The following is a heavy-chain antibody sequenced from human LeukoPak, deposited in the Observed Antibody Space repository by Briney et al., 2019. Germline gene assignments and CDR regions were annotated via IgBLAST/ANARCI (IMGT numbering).Heavy chain of an antibody. Sequence: GGSLRLSCAASGFTFSSYSMNWVRQAPGKGLEWVSYISSSSNTIYYADSVKGRFTISRDNAKNSLFLQMNSLRDEDTSVYYCARAVTVVTRGGLVFDYWGQGTLVPVSS. J-gene: IGHJ4*02. CDR3: ARAVTVVTRGGLVFDY. CDR1: GFTFSSYS. D-gene: IGHD2-21*02. V-gene: IGHV3-48*02. CDR2: ISSSSNTI.